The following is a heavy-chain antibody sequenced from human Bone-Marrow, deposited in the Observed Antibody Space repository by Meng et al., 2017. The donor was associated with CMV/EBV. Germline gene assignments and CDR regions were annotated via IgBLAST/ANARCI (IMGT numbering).Heavy chain of an antibody. CDR2: IYYSGST. J-gene: IGHJ5*02. V-gene: IGHV4-39*01. D-gene: IGHD1-26*01. CDR1: GGSISSSSYY. Sequence: SETLSLTCTVSGGSISSSSYYWGWIRQPPGKGLEWIGSIYYSGSTYYNPSLKSRVTISVDTSKNQLSLKLSSVTAADTAVYYCARIVGATRSDWFDPWGQGTLVTVSS. CDR3: ARIVGATRSDWFDP.